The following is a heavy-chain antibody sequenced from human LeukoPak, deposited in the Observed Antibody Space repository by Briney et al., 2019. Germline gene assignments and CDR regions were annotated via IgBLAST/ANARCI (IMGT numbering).Heavy chain of an antibody. D-gene: IGHD4-23*01. CDR1: AGSISSFY. J-gene: IGHJ3*02. CDR3: ARVQGGHSLRAFDI. V-gene: IGHV4-59*01. Sequence: SQCLSLTSTVSAGSISSFYWSWIRHPQGKGLGWIGYIFYSGRTNYNPSLRSRVTISVARSQIQFSLNLRSVTAADTAVYYCARVQGGHSLRAFDIWGQGTMVTVSS. CDR2: IFYSGRT.